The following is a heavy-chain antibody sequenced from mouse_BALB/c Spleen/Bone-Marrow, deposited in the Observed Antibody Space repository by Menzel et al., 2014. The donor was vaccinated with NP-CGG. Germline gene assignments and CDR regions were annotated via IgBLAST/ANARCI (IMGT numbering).Heavy chain of an antibody. Sequence: VQLKESGPDLVKPGASVKMSCKASGYTFTDYYMKWVKQSHGKRLEWIGDINPNNGNTFYNQKFKGKASLTVDKSSTTAYMQLNSLTSEDSAVYYCARSRAMDHWGQGTSVTVSS. V-gene: IGHV1-26*01. CDR3: ARSRAMDH. J-gene: IGHJ4*01. CDR1: GYTFTDYY. CDR2: INPNNGNT.